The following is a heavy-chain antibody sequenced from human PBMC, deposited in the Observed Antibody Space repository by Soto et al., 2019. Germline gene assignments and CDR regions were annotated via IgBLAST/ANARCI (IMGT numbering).Heavy chain of an antibody. J-gene: IGHJ3*02. D-gene: IGHD4-17*01. CDR2: INHSGST. V-gene: IGHV4-34*01. CDR1: GGSFSGYY. Sequence: LSETLSLTCAVYGGSFSGYYWSWIRQPPGKGLEWIGEINHSGSTNYNPSLKSRVTISVDTSKNQFSLKLSSVTAADTAVYYCARYNDYGDAFDIWGQGTMVTVSS. CDR3: ARYNDYGDAFDI.